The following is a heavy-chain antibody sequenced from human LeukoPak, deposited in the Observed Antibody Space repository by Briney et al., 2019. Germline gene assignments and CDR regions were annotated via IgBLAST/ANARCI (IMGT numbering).Heavy chain of an antibody. CDR1: GFTFSSYS. J-gene: IGHJ5*02. V-gene: IGHV3-21*01. CDR3: ARGVTPDWFDP. CDR2: ISSSSGDI. D-gene: IGHD2-21*02. Sequence: GGSLRLSCAASGFTFSSYSMNWVRQAPGKGLEWVSSISSSSGDIYYADSVKGRFTISRDNSKNTLYLQMNRLRAEDTAVYYCARGVTPDWFDPWGQGTLVTVSS.